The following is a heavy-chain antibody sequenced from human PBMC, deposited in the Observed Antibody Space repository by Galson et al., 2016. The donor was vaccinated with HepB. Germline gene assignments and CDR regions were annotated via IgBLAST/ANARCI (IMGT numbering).Heavy chain of an antibody. CDR1: GFTFSDYA. CDR2: VSSDGGNE. J-gene: IGHJ4*02. V-gene: IGHV3-30-3*01. CDR3: ARDSNAFPRKSHDC. D-gene: IGHD3-3*02. Sequence: SLRLSCAASGFTFSDYAMHWVRQAPGKGLKWVAGVSSDGGNEYYADSVKGRFTISRDNSKNTLYLQMNSLRFDDTAVYYCARDSNAFPRKSHDCWGQGGLVTGSS.